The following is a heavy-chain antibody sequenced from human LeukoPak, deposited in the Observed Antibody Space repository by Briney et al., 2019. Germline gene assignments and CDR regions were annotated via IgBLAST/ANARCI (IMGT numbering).Heavy chain of an antibody. J-gene: IGHJ4*02. CDR2: INWNGGST. V-gene: IGHV3-20*04. Sequence: PGGSLRLSCTASGFTFDDYGMSWVRQAPGMGLEWVAGINWNGGSTTYADAVKGRVTISRHNGKNALYLHMNSLRDEDTALYYCAREDSVTLSYLDLWGQGTLVNVSS. CDR1: GFTFDDYG. CDR3: AREDSVTLSYLDL. D-gene: IGHD2-21*02.